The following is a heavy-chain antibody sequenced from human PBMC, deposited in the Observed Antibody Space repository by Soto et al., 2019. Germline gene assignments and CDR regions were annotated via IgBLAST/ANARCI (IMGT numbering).Heavy chain of an antibody. CDR1: GFIFSDYT. J-gene: IGHJ6*02. Sequence: EVQLVESWGDLVQPGGSLRLSCAASGFIFSDYTMTWVRQAPGRGLEFVSHISSSGGAIFYAESVKGRFTVSRDNAKNSLYLQMNSLRDEDTAVYFCARDHGGSTWFVGVYYFFGMDVWGQGTAVTVSS. D-gene: IGHD6-13*01. CDR2: ISSSGGAI. CDR3: ARDHGGSTWFVGVYYFFGMDV. V-gene: IGHV3-48*02.